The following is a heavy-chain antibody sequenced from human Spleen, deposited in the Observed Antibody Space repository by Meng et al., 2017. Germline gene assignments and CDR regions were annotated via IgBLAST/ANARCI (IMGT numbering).Heavy chain of an antibody. CDR1: GGSFSGYY. CDR2: INHSGST. V-gene: IGHV4-34*01. D-gene: IGHD1-26*01. CDR3: ARLTGRYYFDY. Sequence: HLHKWGAGLLKPSDTLSLTCAVYGGSFSGYYWSWIRQPPGKGLEWIGEINHSGSTNYNPSLKSRVTISVDTSKNQFSLKLSSVTAADTAVYYCARLTGRYYFDYWGQGTLVTVSS. J-gene: IGHJ4*02.